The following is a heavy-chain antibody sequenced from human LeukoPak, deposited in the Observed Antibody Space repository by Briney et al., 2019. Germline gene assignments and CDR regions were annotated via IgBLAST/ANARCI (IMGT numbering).Heavy chain of an antibody. CDR2: VYYSGST. V-gene: IGHV4-39*01. CDR3: ARRNDVFDF. J-gene: IGHJ3*01. Sequence: PSETLSLTCTVSGGSISGRTYDWGWIRQPPGKGLEWIGSVYYSGSTYYNPSLKSRVTISVDTSKNQFSLRLSSVTAADTAAYYCARRNDVFDFWGQGTMVTVSS. CDR1: GGSISGRTYD.